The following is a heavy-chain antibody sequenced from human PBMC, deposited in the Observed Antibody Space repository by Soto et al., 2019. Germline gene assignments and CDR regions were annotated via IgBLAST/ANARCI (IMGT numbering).Heavy chain of an antibody. Sequence: SETLSLTCAVSGYSISSGYYWGWIRQPPGKGLEWIGSIYHSGSTYYNPSLKSRVTISVDTSKNQFSLKLSSVTAADTAVYYCARDLGHRYSNWFDPWGQGTLVTVSS. J-gene: IGHJ5*02. D-gene: IGHD3-9*01. V-gene: IGHV4-38-2*02. CDR1: GYSISSGYY. CDR3: ARDLGHRYSNWFDP. CDR2: IYHSGST.